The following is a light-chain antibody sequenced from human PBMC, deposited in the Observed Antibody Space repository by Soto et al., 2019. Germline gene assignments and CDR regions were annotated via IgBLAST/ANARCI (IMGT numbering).Light chain of an antibody. J-gene: IGKJ1*01. V-gene: IGKV1-39*01. CDR1: QNIDNC. CDR3: LQTYTSAAT. Sequence: DIQMIQSPSSLSASVGDRVTITCRASQNIDNCLSWYQQKPGKAPKLLIYAASSLHSGVPSRFSGSGSGTDFTLTISRLQLEDLATYYCLQTYTSAATFGQGTRVEIK. CDR2: AAS.